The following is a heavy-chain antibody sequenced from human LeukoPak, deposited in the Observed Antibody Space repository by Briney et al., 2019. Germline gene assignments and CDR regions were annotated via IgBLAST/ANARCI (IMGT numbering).Heavy chain of an antibody. V-gene: IGHV3-15*01. CDR1: RFTFSNAW. CDR2: IKSTADGGTT. D-gene: IGHD2-21*02. Sequence: GWSLRLSCAASRFTFSNAWMSWLRQAPGKGLEWVGRIKSTADGGTTDYAGSVKGRFTMSRDDSKNTLYLQMDSLKTEDTAVYYCTTDLAYCGGDCYWPYNYYYSDGMDVWGQGTTVTVSS. CDR3: TTDLAYCGGDCYWPYNYYYSDGMDV. J-gene: IGHJ6*02.